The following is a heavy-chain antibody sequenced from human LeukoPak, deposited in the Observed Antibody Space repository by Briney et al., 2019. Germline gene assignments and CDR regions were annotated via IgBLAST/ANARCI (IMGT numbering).Heavy chain of an antibody. CDR1: GGSISSYY. D-gene: IGHD3-22*01. Sequence: PSETLSLTCTVSGGSISSYYWSWIRQPPGKGLEWIGYIYYSGSTNYNPSLKSRVTISVDTSKNQFSLKLSSVTAADTAVYYCARKVAYYYDSSGYYYEDWGQGTLVTVSS. V-gene: IGHV4-59*01. CDR2: IYYSGST. J-gene: IGHJ4*02. CDR3: ARKVAYYYDSSGYYYED.